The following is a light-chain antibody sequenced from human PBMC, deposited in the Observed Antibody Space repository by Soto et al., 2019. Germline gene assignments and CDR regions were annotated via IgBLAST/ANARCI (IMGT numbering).Light chain of an antibody. CDR3: QQANSFPYT. CDR1: QGINNW. J-gene: IGKJ2*01. V-gene: IGKV1-12*01. Sequence: DIQMSQSPYSVSASVGDRVTITCRASQGINNWLAWYQQKTGKAPKLLIYAASSLQSGVPSRFSGSGSGTDFTLTIRSLQPEDLATYYCQQANSFPYTVGQGNK. CDR2: AAS.